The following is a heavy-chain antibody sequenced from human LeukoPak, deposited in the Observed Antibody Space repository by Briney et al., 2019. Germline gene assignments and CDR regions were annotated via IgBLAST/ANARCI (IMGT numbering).Heavy chain of an antibody. V-gene: IGHV3-53*01. CDR1: GFTVSSNY. D-gene: IGHD3-10*01. CDR2: IYSDGST. Sequence: GGSLRLSCAASGFTVSSNYMSWVRQAPGKGLEWVSVIYSDGSTYYTDSVKGRFTISRDNSKNTLYLQMNSLRAEDTAVYYCARDTTMVRGVMGYYYGMDVWGQGTTVTVSS. J-gene: IGHJ6*02. CDR3: ARDTTMVRGVMGYYYGMDV.